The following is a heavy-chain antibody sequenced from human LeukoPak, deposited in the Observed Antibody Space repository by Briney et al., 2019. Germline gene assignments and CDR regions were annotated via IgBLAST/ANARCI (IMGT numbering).Heavy chain of an antibody. CDR1: RYTFTGYY. CDR2: INPNSGDT. V-gene: IGHV1-2*02. Sequence: ASVKVSCKASRYTFTGYYMHWVRQPPGQELEGMGWINPNSGDTHYQGRVTMTRDTSISTAYMALSRLRSDDTAVYYCARGVAGVYFYYYMGVWGKGTTVTVSS. CDR3: ARGVAGVYFYYYMGV. D-gene: IGHD1-14*01. J-gene: IGHJ6*03.